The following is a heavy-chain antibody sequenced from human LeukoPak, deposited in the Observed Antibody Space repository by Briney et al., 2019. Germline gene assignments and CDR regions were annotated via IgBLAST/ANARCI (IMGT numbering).Heavy chain of an antibody. CDR1: GYTFGIYD. Sequence: GASVKVSCKASGYTFGIYDINWVRQATGQGLEWMGWINPNTGNTGYAQKFQGRVTFTRDPSISTAYMELSSRTSEDTALYYCGRVLGGGNSVHFDYWGQGALVTVSP. D-gene: IGHD4-23*01. CDR2: INPNTGNT. CDR3: GRVLGGGNSVHFDY. J-gene: IGHJ4*02. V-gene: IGHV1-8*02.